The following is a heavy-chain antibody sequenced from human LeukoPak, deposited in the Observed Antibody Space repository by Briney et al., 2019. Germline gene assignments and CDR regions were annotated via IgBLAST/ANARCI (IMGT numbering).Heavy chain of an antibody. D-gene: IGHD6-19*01. J-gene: IGHJ2*01. CDR1: GGSISSGSYY. CDR3: ARAREYSSGWYRWYFDL. V-gene: IGHV4-61*01. CDR2: IYYSGST. Sequence: PSETLSLTCTVSGGSISSGSYYWSWIRQPPGKGLEWIGYIYYSGSTNYNPSLKSRVTISVDTSKNQFSLKLSSVTAVDTAVYYCARAREYSSGWYRWYFDLWGRGTLVTVSS.